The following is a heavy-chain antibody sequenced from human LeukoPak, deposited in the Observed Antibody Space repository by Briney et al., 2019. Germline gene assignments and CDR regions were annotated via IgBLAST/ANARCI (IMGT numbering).Heavy chain of an antibody. CDR1: GGTFSSYA. Sequence: GASVKVSCKASGGTFSSYAISWVRQAPGQGREWMGRIIPIFGTANYAQNFQGRDTITTDESTSTAYMELSSLRSEETAVYYCATYGVGPRDLDYWGQGTLVTVSS. CDR3: ATYGVGPRDLDY. V-gene: IGHV1-69*05. J-gene: IGHJ4*02. CDR2: IIPIFGTA. D-gene: IGHD1-26*01.